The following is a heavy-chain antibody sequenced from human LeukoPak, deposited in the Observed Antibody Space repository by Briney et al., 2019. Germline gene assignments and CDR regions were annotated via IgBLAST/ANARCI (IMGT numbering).Heavy chain of an antibody. V-gene: IGHV4-39*07. D-gene: IGHD6-13*01. CDR1: GGSISSSSYY. J-gene: IGHJ2*01. CDR2: IYYSGST. Sequence: SETLSLTCTVSGGSISSSSYYWGWIRQPPGKGLEWIGSIYYSGSTYYNSSLKSRVTISVDTSKNQFSLKLSSVTAADTAVYYCARVSSSWYQDWYFDLWGRGTLVTVSS. CDR3: ARVSSSWYQDWYFDL.